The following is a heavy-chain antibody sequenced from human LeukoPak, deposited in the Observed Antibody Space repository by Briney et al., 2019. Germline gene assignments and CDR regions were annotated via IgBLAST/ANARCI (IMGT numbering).Heavy chain of an antibody. CDR2: IYYSGST. V-gene: IGHV4-39*07. J-gene: IGHJ4*02. CDR3: ARMIVVVQSAYYFDY. CDR1: GGSISSSSYY. Sequence: SETLSLTCTVSGGSISSSSYYWGWIRQPPGKGLEWIGSIYYSGSTYYNPSLKSRVTISVDTSKNQFSLKLSSVTAADTAVYYCARMIVVVQSAYYFDYWGQGTLVTVSS. D-gene: IGHD3-22*01.